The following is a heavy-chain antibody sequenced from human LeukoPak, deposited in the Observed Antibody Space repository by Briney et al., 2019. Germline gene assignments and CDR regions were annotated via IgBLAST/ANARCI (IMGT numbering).Heavy chain of an antibody. CDR1: GYTFTSYD. V-gene: IGHV1-8*01. CDR2: MNPSSGNT. D-gene: IGHD1/OR15-1a*01. Sequence: ASVKVSCKASGYTFTSYDINWARQATGQGLEWMGWMNPSSGNTGYAQKFQGRVTMTRNTSISTAYMELSSLRSEDTAVYYCARWHNRDYYYGMDVWGQGTTVTVSS. CDR3: ARWHNRDYYYGMDV. J-gene: IGHJ6*02.